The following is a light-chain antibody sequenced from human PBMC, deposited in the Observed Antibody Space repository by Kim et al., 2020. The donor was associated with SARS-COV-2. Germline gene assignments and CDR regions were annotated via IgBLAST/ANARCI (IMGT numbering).Light chain of an antibody. CDR2: GKN. J-gene: IGLJ3*02. CDR1: SLRSYY. V-gene: IGLV3-19*01. CDR3: NPRDSSGNHLV. Sequence: SSELTQDPAVSVALGQTVRITCQGDSLRSYYASWYQQKPGQAPVLVIYGKNNRPSGIPDRFSGSSPGNTAFLTITGAQAEDEADYYCNPRDSSGNHLVFG.